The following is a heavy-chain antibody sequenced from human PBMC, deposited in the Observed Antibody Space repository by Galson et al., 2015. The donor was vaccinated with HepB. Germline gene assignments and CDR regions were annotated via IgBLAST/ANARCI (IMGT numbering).Heavy chain of an antibody. Sequence: SLRLSCAASGFTFSSYAMSWVRQAPGKGLEWVSAISGSGGSTYYADSVKGRFTISRDNSKNTLYLQMNSLRAEDTAVYYCAKINGVTIFGVAPIGYDYWGQGTLVTVSS. J-gene: IGHJ4*02. V-gene: IGHV3-23*01. CDR1: GFTFSSYA. CDR2: ISGSGGST. D-gene: IGHD3-3*01. CDR3: AKINGVTIFGVAPIGYDY.